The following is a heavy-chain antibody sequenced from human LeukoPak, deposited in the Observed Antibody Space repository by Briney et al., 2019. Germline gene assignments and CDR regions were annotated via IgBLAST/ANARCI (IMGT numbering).Heavy chain of an antibody. Sequence: GGSLRLSCAASGFTFSSYSMNWVRQAPGKGLEWVSYISSSSSTIYYADSVKGRFTISRDNAKNSLYLQMNSLRAEDTAVYYCARRYYGGNRWGAFDIWGQGIMVTVSS. J-gene: IGHJ3*02. D-gene: IGHD4-23*01. CDR2: ISSSSSTI. CDR1: GFTFSSYS. CDR3: ARRYYGGNRWGAFDI. V-gene: IGHV3-48*04.